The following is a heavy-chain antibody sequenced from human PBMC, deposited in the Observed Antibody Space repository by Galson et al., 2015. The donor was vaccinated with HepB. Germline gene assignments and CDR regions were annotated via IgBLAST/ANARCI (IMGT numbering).Heavy chain of an antibody. CDR2: INSDGSST. J-gene: IGHJ4*02. CDR3: ARGGWYYGSGSYYNY. D-gene: IGHD3-10*01. CDR1: GFTFSSYW. V-gene: IGHV3-74*01. Sequence: SLRLSCAASGFTFSSYWMHWVRQAPGKGLVWVSRINSDGSSTSYADSVKGRFTISRDNAKNTLYLQMNSLRAEDTAVYYCARGGWYYGSGSYYNYWGQGTLVTVSS.